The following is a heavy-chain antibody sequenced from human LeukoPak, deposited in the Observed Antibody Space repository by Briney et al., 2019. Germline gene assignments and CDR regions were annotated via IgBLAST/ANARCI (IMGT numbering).Heavy chain of an antibody. CDR3: ATMVRGVIIGGDY. CDR1: GFTFRSSW. D-gene: IGHD3-10*01. J-gene: IGHJ4*02. Sequence: GGFLRLSCAALGFTFRSSWMGWVRQAPGKGLGWVANIKQDGSEKYYVVSVKGRFTISRDNAKNSLYLQMNSLRAEDTAVYYCATMVRGVIIGGDYWGQGTLVTVSS. V-gene: IGHV3-7*01. CDR2: IKQDGSEK.